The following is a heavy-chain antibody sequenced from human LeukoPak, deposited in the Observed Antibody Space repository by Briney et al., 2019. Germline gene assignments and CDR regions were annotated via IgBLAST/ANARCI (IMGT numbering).Heavy chain of an antibody. Sequence: GGSLRLSCAASGFTISRYWMVWVRQAPGKGQDWVANIKQDGSEKNYGDSVKGRFTISRDNAKNSLYLQINSLRVEDTAVYYCARDSGGALDCWGQGTLVTVSS. D-gene: IGHD3-10*01. CDR1: GFTISRYW. CDR3: ARDSGGALDC. V-gene: IGHV3-7*01. CDR2: IKQDGSEK. J-gene: IGHJ4*02.